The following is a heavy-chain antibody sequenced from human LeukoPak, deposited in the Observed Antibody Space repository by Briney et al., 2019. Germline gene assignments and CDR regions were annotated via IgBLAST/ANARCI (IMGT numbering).Heavy chain of an antibody. CDR3: ARYSASPAYYYYGMDV. D-gene: IGHD1-26*01. V-gene: IGHV1-18*01. CDR2: ISAYNGNT. J-gene: IGHJ6*02. Sequence: ASVKDSCKASGYTFTSYGISWLRQAPGQGLEWMGWISAYNGNTNYAQKLQGRVTMTTDTSTSTAYMELRSLRSDDTAVYYCARYSASPAYYYYGMDVWGQGTTVTVTS. CDR1: GYTFTSYG.